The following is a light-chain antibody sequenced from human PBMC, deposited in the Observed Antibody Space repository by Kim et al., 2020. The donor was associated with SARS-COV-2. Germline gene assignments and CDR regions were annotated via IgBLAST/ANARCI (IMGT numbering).Light chain of an antibody. CDR3: AAWDGSLNGWV. CDR1: SSNIGSNS. V-gene: IGLV1-44*01. Sequence: QSVLTKPPSVSGTPGQRVTISCSGSSSNIGSNSVNWYQQLPGTAPKLVIYNNSQRPSGVPDRFSGSKSGTSASLAISGLQSEDEADYYCAAWDGSLNGWVFGGGTQLTVL. J-gene: IGLJ3*02. CDR2: NNS.